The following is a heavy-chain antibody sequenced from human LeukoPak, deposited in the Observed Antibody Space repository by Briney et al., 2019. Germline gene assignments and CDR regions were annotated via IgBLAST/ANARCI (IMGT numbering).Heavy chain of an antibody. Sequence: GRSLRLSCAASGFTFSSYGMHWVRQAPGKGLEWVAVISYDGSNKYYADSVKGRFTISRDNSKNTLYLQMNSLRAEDTAVYYCARERGGSYQGCFDYWGQGTLVTVSS. J-gene: IGHJ4*02. CDR3: ARERGGSYQGCFDY. CDR1: GFTFSSYG. CDR2: ISYDGSNK. V-gene: IGHV3-30*03. D-gene: IGHD1-26*01.